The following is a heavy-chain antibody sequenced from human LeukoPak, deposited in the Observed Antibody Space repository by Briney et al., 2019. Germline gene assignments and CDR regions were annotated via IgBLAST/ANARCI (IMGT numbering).Heavy chain of an antibody. CDR1: GHTFTNHG. Sequence: ASVMVSCKTSGHTFTNHGISWVRQAPGQGLEWMGWISGYNGNTNYVQKFRGRITMTTDTSTSTAYLHLRGLSSDDTALYYCARDLSLGRHDDGEPFDSWGQGTLVTVSS. CDR2: ISGYNGNT. D-gene: IGHD4-17*01. J-gene: IGHJ4*02. V-gene: IGHV1-18*01. CDR3: ARDLSLGRHDDGEPFDS.